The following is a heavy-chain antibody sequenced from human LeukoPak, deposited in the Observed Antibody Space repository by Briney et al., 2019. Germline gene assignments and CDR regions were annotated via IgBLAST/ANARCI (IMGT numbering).Heavy chain of an antibody. CDR2: INHSGST. J-gene: IGHJ4*02. CDR3: ATVSRGDFDY. CDR1: GGSFSGYY. V-gene: IGHV4-34*01. D-gene: IGHD2-8*01. Sequence: SETLSLTCAVYGGSFSGYYWSWIRQPPGKGLEWIGEINHSGSTNYNPSLKSRVTISVDTSKNQFSLKLSSVTAADTAVYYCATVSRGDFDYWGQGTLVTVSS.